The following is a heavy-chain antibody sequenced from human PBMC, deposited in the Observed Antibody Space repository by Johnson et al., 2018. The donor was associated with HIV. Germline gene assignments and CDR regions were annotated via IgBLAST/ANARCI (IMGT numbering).Heavy chain of an antibody. D-gene: IGHD6-6*01. Sequence: QVQLVESGGRVVQPGRSLRLSCAASEFTFSTYAMHWVRQAPGKGLEWVAAISYDGSNKYYADSVKGRFTISRDNSKNTLYLQMNSLRAEDTAVYYCAKDKEYSSSPGAFDIWGQGTMVTVSS. CDR2: ISYDGSNK. J-gene: IGHJ3*02. V-gene: IGHV3-30*04. CDR1: EFTFSTYA. CDR3: AKDKEYSSSPGAFDI.